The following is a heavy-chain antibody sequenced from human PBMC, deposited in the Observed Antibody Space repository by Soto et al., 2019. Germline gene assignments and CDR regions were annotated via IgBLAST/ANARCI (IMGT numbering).Heavy chain of an antibody. V-gene: IGHV1-18*01. CDR3: ARKKSLGSVAGTYYYYYMDV. D-gene: IGHD6-19*01. CDR1: GYTFTSYG. J-gene: IGHJ6*03. CDR2: ISAYNGNT. Sequence: ASVKVSCKASGYTFTSYGISWVRQAPGQGLEWMGWISAYNGNTNYAQKLQGRVTMTTDTSTSTAYMELRSLRSDDTAVYYCARKKSLGSVAGTYYYYYMDVWGKGPTVTVSS.